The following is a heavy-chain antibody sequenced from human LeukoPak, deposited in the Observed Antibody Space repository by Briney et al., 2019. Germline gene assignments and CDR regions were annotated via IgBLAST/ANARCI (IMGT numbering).Heavy chain of an antibody. Sequence: PSETLSLTCTVSGGSISSYYWSWIRQPPGKGLEWIGYIYYSGSTNYNPSLKSRVTISVDTSKNQFSLKLSSVTAADTAVYYCARVSYSGWYYFNYWGQGTLVTVSS. J-gene: IGHJ4*02. D-gene: IGHD6-19*01. CDR1: GGSISSYY. CDR3: ARVSYSGWYYFNY. CDR2: IYYSGST. V-gene: IGHV4-59*01.